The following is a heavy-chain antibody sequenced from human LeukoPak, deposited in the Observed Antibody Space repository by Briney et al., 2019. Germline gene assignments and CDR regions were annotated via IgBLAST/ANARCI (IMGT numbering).Heavy chain of an antibody. Sequence: GGSLRLCCAASGFTFSSNAMSWVRQAPGKGLEWVSGISGSGGSTYYADSVKGRFTISRDNSKNTLYLQMASLRAEDTAVYYCAKVPDSSGYFNNYYMDVWGKGTTVTVSS. CDR1: GFTFSSNA. V-gene: IGHV3-23*01. CDR3: AKVPDSSGYFNNYYMDV. CDR2: ISGSGGST. D-gene: IGHD3-22*01. J-gene: IGHJ6*03.